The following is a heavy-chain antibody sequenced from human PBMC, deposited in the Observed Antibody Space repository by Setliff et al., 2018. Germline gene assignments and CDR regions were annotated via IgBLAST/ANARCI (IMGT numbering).Heavy chain of an antibody. Sequence: SETLSLTCTVSGGSLSADYYWSWIRQPAGKGLEWIGHVHPDGSNNYNPSLYSRLIISVDTSKNQSSLKLTSVTAADTAVYYCVRALLWSGEGRFDPWGQGTLVTV. CDR1: GGSLSADYY. J-gene: IGHJ5*02. D-gene: IGHD2-8*02. CDR3: VRALLWSGEGRFDP. V-gene: IGHV4-61*09. CDR2: VHPDGSN.